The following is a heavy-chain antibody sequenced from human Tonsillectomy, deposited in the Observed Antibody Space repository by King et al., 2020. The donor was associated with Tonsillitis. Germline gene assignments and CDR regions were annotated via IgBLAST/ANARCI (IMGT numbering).Heavy chain of an antibody. CDR3: ARDLDYYDSSGFFDY. J-gene: IGHJ4*02. Sequence: VQLMESGGGVVQPGRSLRLSCAASGFTFSSYAMHWVRQAPGKGLEWVAVISYDGSNKYYADSVKGRFTISRDNSKNTLYLQMNSLRAEDTAVYYCARDLDYYDSSGFFDYWGQGTLVTVSS. V-gene: IGHV3-30-3*01. CDR1: GFTFSSYA. CDR2: ISYDGSNK. D-gene: IGHD3-22*01.